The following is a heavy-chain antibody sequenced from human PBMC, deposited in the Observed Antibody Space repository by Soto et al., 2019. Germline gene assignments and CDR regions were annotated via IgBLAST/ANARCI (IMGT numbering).Heavy chain of an antibody. D-gene: IGHD3-16*01. Sequence: QVQLVQSGDEVRKAGSSVKVSCKASGYIFVNYGIAWVRQAPGQGLEWMGWSSPYSGNTHYASKVQGRLTMTTDTSTSTSYMDLGSLTSDDTAVYYFAMVDNYVTPTPQDVWGQGTTVTVSS. V-gene: IGHV1-18*01. CDR1: GYIFVNYG. J-gene: IGHJ6*02. CDR3: AMVDNYVTPTPQDV. CDR2: SSPYSGNT.